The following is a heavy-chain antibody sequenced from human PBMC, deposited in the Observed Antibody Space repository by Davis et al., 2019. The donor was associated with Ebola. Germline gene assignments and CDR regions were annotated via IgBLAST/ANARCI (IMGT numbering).Heavy chain of an antibody. CDR2: INHSGST. Sequence: MPSETLSLTCTVSGGSVSSGGYYWSWIRQPPGKGLEWIGEINHSGSTNYNPSLKSRVTISVDTSKNQFSLKLSSVTAADTAVYYCARVGRTGTLRADYWGQGTLVTVSS. J-gene: IGHJ4*02. CDR3: ARVGRTGTLRADY. D-gene: IGHD1-1*01. V-gene: IGHV4-61*08. CDR1: GGSVSSGGYY.